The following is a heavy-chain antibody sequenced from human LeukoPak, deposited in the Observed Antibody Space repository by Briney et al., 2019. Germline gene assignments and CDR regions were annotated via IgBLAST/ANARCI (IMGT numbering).Heavy chain of an antibody. CDR3: AKEQYYYGAGSYLGFDY. CDR2: ISDSGGST. CDR1: GFTFSDYY. J-gene: IGHJ4*02. D-gene: IGHD3-10*01. V-gene: IGHV3-23*01. Sequence: GGSLRLSCAASGFTFSDYYMSWVRQAPGKGLEWVSVISDSGGSTYYADSVKGRFTVSRDNSKNILFLQMNSLRAEDTAVYYCAKEQYYYGAGSYLGFDYWGQGTLVTVSS.